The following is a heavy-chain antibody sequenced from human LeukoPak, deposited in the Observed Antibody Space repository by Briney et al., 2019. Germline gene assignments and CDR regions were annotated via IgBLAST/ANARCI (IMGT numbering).Heavy chain of an antibody. CDR1: GFTFSSYA. D-gene: IGHD7-27*01. CDR3: AKSLANWGFSGYFDY. CDR2: TSHNGNNK. J-gene: IGHJ4*02. Sequence: GGSLRLSCAASGFTFSSYAMYWVRQAPGKGLEWVALTSHNGNNKYYADSVKGRFTISRDNSKNTLYLQMNSLRAEDTAVYYCAKSLANWGFSGYFDYWGQGTLVTVSS. V-gene: IGHV3-30*04.